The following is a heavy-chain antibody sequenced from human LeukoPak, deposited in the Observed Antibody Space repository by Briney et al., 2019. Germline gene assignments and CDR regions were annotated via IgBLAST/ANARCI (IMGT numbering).Heavy chain of an antibody. CDR2: IYHSGST. D-gene: IGHD3-10*01. CDR3: ARAVLWFGELSYRGWFDP. Sequence: SETLSLTCAVSGGSISSSNWWSWVRQPPGKGLEWIGEIYHSGSTNYNPSLKSRVTISVDKSKNQFSLNLSSVTAADTAVYYCARAVLWFGELSYRGWFDPWGQGTLVTVSS. CDR1: GGSISSSNW. J-gene: IGHJ5*02. V-gene: IGHV4-4*02.